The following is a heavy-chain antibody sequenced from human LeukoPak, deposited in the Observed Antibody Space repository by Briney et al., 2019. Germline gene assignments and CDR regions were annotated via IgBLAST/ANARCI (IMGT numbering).Heavy chain of an antibody. CDR3: ARHPAAGNSYHYGMDV. CDR2: IYYSGNT. D-gene: IGHD6-13*01. CDR1: GGSISSSSYY. Sequence: KASETLSLTCTVSGGSISSSSYYWGWIRQPPGKDLEWIGTIYYSGNTYYNPSLKSRVTISVDASQNQFSLKLNSVTAADTAVYYCARHPAAGNSYHYGMDVWGQGTTVTVSS. J-gene: IGHJ6*02. V-gene: IGHV4-39*01.